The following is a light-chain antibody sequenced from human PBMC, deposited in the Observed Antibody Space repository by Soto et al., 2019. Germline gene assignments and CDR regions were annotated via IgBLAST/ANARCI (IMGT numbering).Light chain of an antibody. CDR1: QSVSSSY. Sequence: ETVLTQSPATLSLSPGKRATLSCRASQSVSSSYLAWYQQKPGQAPRLLIYGASSRATGIPDRFSGSGSGTDFTLTISRLEPEDFAVYYCQQYGSSRITFGQGTRLENK. CDR3: QQYGSSRIT. V-gene: IGKV3-20*01. J-gene: IGKJ5*01. CDR2: GAS.